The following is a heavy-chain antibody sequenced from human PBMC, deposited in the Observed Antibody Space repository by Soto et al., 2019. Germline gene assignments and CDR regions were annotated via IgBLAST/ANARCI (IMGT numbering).Heavy chain of an antibody. CDR1: GFTFSNYA. CDR2: ISGGGGQT. V-gene: IGHV3-23*01. J-gene: IGHJ4*02. CDR3: TKEGSPPFFQH. D-gene: IGHD3-10*01. Sequence: GGSLRLSCAASGFTFSNYAMSWVRQAPGKGPEWVSAISGGGGQTYYLESVKGRFTISRDNSKNTVSLLLNSLRADDTAIYYCTKEGSPPFFQHWGQGTLVTVSS.